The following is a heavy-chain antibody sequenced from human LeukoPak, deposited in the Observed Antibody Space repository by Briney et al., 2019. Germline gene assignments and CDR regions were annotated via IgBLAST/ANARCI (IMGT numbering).Heavy chain of an antibody. CDR3: ARGRRDSSGGTPFDY. CDR1: GGSVSSGSYY. V-gene: IGHV4-61*01. D-gene: IGHD3-22*01. J-gene: IGHJ4*02. CDR2: IYYSGST. Sequence: SGTLSLTCTVSGGSVSSGSYYWSWIRQPPGKGLEWIGYIYYSGSTYYNPSLKSRVTMSVDMSDNQFSLKLSSVTAADTAVYYCARGRRDSSGGTPFDYWGQGTLVTVSS.